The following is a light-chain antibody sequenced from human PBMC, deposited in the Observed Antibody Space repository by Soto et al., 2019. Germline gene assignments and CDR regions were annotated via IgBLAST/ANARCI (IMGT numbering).Light chain of an antibody. CDR2: SAS. J-gene: IGKJ4*01. Sequence: DIQMTQSPSTLSASVGDRVIITCRASQSISTWLAWYQQKPGEGPKLLIYSASTLQSGVPSRFSGSGSGTEFTLTISSLQPDDFATYYCQQYDGNFGGGTRVEIK. CDR3: QQYDGN. V-gene: IGKV1-5*01. CDR1: QSISTW.